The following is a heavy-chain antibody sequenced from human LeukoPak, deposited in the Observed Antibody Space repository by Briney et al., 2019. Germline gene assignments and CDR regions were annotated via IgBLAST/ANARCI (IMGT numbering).Heavy chain of an antibody. Sequence: PGGSLRLSCAASGFTFSSYSMNWVRQAPGKGLEWVSSISSSSSYIYYADSVKGRFTISRDNAKNSLYLQMNSLRAEDTAVYSCASPMIVVAPGAFDIWGQGTMVTVSS. D-gene: IGHD3-22*01. V-gene: IGHV3-21*01. CDR1: GFTFSSYS. CDR3: ASPMIVVAPGAFDI. J-gene: IGHJ3*02. CDR2: ISSSSSYI.